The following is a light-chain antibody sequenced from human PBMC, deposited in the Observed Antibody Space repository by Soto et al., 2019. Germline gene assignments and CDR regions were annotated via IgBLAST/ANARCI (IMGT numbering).Light chain of an antibody. CDR1: QGIRSD. CDR2: AAS. CDR3: LKHNSYPWT. Sequence: DIQLTQSPCSLSASRGYRFKINCRSSQGIRSDLGWLQQKPGKAPKRLISAASRLESGVPSRFSGSGSGTEFTLTISSLQPEDFATYYCLKHNSYPWTCGKGHKGDIK. V-gene: IGKV1-17*01. J-gene: IGKJ1*01.